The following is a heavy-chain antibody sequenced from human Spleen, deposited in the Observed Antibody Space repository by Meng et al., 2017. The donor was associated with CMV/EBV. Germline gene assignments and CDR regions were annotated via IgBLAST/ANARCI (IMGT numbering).Heavy chain of an antibody. CDR3: ARCLSDYHIFTGRVNYYGMDV. J-gene: IGHJ6*02. Sequence: GESLKISCAASGFTFSSYAMYWVRQAPGKGPEWVAVISYDGSKKDYADSVKGRFTISRDNSQSTLFLQMESLRPEDTAVYYCARCLSDYHIFTGRVNYYGMDVWGQGTTVTVSS. CDR2: ISYDGSKK. D-gene: IGHD3-9*01. CDR1: GFTFSSYA. V-gene: IGHV3-30-3*01.